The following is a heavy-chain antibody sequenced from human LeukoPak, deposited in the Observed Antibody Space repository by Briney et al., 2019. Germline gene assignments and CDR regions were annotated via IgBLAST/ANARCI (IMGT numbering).Heavy chain of an antibody. D-gene: IGHD1-26*01. Sequence: GGSLRLSCAASGFTFSSYEMNWVRQAPGKGLEWVSSISSSSSYIYYADSVKGRFTISRDNAKNSLYLQMNSLRAEDTAVYYCARERELVFDYWGQGTLVTVSS. CDR2: ISSSSSYI. J-gene: IGHJ4*02. V-gene: IGHV3-21*01. CDR1: GFTFSSYE. CDR3: ARERELVFDY.